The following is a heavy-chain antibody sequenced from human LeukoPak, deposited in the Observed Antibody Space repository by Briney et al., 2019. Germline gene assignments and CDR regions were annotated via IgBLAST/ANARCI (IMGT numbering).Heavy chain of an antibody. CDR3: ARTDYYDSSGYLFALTFDY. D-gene: IGHD3-22*01. CDR1: GGSISGYY. Sequence: PSETLSLTCTVSGGSISGYYWSWIRQPPGKGLEWIGYIYYSGSTNYNPSLKSRVTISVDTSKNQFSLKLSSVTAADTAVYYCARTDYYDSSGYLFALTFDYWGQGTLVTVSS. CDR2: IYYSGST. J-gene: IGHJ4*02. V-gene: IGHV4-59*08.